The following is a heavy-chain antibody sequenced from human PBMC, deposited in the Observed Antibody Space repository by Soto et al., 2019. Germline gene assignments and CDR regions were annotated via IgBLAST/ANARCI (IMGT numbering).Heavy chain of an antibody. CDR3: VRGWGSSIHLSCLDL. CDR1: GFTFRQYG. Sequence: QLQLVESGGGVVQPGTSLRLSCAASGFTFRQYGMHWVREAPGKGLDWVAVILYDGSYEYYADSVKGRFTISRDNSGNMVYLQMNSLRAEDTAVYYCVRGWGSSIHLSCLDLWGQGTTVVVSS. J-gene: IGHJ3*01. CDR2: ILYDGSYE. D-gene: IGHD3-16*01. V-gene: IGHV3-33*08.